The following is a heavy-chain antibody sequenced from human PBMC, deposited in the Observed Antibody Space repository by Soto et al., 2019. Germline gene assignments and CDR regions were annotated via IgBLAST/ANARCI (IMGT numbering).Heavy chain of an antibody. J-gene: IGHJ4*02. D-gene: IGHD6-19*01. CDR2: ISFDGANK. V-gene: IGHV3-30*03. CDR3: ARGGAVGTSDYFFAF. Sequence: QVRLVESGGGVAQPGRSLTLSCAASGFTFDRHAMHWLRQPPGKGLEWLAAISFDGANKYYPDSVWGRYTVSRDNSANTLSLEMTSLTADDTALYYCARGGAVGTSDYFFAFWGQGALVTVSS. CDR1: GFTFDRHA.